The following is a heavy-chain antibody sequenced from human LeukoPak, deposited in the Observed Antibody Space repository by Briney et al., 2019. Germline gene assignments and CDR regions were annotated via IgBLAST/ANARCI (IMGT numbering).Heavy chain of an antibody. CDR2: ISSSYNTI. J-gene: IGHJ4*02. V-gene: IGHV3-48*04. Sequence: PGRSLRLSCAASGFTFSSYGMHWVRQAPGKGLEWVSYISSSYNTIYYRDSVQGRFIISRDNAKNSLSLQMNSLRAEDSGIYYCARATSDSSGYPVSDFWGQGTLVTVSS. D-gene: IGHD3-22*01. CDR1: GFTFSSYG. CDR3: ARATSDSSGYPVSDF.